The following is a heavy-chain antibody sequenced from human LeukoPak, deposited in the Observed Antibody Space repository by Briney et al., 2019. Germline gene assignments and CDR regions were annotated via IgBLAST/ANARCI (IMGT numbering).Heavy chain of an antibody. CDR1: GYTFTGYN. Sequence: GASVKVSCKASGYTFTGYNMHWVRHAPGQGLEWVGWSNPNSSGTNYAQKFQGRVTMTRDTSISTAYTELSRLRDDDTTVYYCARGATKGWKAMVITVWGQGTLVSVFS. V-gene: IGHV1-2*02. CDR2: SNPNSSGT. J-gene: IGHJ4*02. D-gene: IGHD5-18*01. CDR3: ARGATKGWKAMVITV.